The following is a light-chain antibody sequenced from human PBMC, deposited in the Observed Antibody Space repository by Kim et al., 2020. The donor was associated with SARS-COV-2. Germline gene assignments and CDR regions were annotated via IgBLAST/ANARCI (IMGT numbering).Light chain of an antibody. V-gene: IGLV3-19*01. CDR2: GKH. CDR1: SLRSYY. Sequence: SSELTQDPAVSVALGQTVRITCQGDSLRSYYASWYQQKPGQAPVLVIYGKHNRPSGIPDRFSGSSSGNTASLTITGAQAEDEADYYCNSRDSTDSSGNHLKVFGGGTQLTVL. J-gene: IGLJ3*02. CDR3: NSRDSTDSSGNHLKV.